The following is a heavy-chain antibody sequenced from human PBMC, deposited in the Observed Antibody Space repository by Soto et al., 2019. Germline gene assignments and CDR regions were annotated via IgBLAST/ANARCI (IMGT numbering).Heavy chain of an antibody. J-gene: IGHJ4*02. CDR1: GFTFSSYA. CDR3: ATVSRPSRISTPDFDY. CDR2: ISGSGDST. V-gene: IGHV3-23*01. Sequence: PGESLQISCAASGFTFSSYAMSWVRQATGKGLEWVSVISGSGDSTYYGDSVKGRFIVSRDNSRNTLYLQLNNLQAEDTAVYYCATVSRPSRISTPDFDYWGQGTLVTVSS.